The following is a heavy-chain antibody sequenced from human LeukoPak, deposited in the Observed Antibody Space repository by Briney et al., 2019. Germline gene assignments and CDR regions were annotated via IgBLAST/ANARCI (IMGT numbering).Heavy chain of an antibody. V-gene: IGHV4-34*01. CDR1: GGSFSGYY. CDR2: INHSGST. D-gene: IGHD1-26*01. CDR3: ARALGRELLIRWEYYYYGMDV. Sequence: PSETLSLTCAVYGGSFSGYYWSWIRQPPGKGLEWIGEINHSGSTNYNPSLKSRVTISVDTSKNQFSLKLSSVTAADTAVYYRARALGRELLIRWEYYYYGMDVWGQGTTVTVSS. J-gene: IGHJ6*02.